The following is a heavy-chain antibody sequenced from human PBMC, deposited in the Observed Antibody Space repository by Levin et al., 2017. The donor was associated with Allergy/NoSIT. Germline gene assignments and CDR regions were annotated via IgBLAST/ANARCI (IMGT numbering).Heavy chain of an antibody. CDR3: GTPHHCVGGICYSY. D-gene: IGHD2-15*01. CDR1: GGTFKSYT. CDR2: IIPIFGTR. J-gene: IGHJ4*02. Sequence: ASVKVSCKSSGGTFKSYTITWVRQAPGQGLEWVGGIIPIFGTRNYAQKFQGRVTVTADESTSTAYLEVRSLRSEDTAVYFCGTPHHCVGGICYSYWGQGTLLTVSS. V-gene: IGHV1-69*13.